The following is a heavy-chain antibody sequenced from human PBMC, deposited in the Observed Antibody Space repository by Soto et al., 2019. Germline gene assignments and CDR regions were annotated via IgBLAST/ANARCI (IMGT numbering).Heavy chain of an antibody. CDR1: GFTFSDAW. D-gene: IGHD1-1*01. CDR2: IKSKTDGGTT. CDR3: TTDTFHQTTYADY. J-gene: IGHJ4*02. Sequence: GGSLRLSCAASGFTFSDAWMSWVRQAPGKGLEWVGRIKSKTDGGTTDYAAPVKGRFTISRDDSKNTLYLQMNSLKTEDTAVYYCTTDTFHQTTYADYWGQGTLVTVSS. V-gene: IGHV3-15*01.